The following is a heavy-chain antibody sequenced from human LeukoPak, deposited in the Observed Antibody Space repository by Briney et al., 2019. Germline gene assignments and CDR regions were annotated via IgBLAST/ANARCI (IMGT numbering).Heavy chain of an antibody. J-gene: IGHJ4*02. Sequence: GGSLRLSCAASGFTFSSYAMTWVRQAPGKGLEWVSALSYSGGSTYYADSVKGRFTISRDNSRNTLYLQMNSLRAEDTAVYYCAKNSAGNSGSHPGYWGQGTLDTVSS. CDR2: LSYSGGST. D-gene: IGHD1-26*01. CDR1: GFTFSSYA. V-gene: IGHV3-23*01. CDR3: AKNSAGNSGSHPGY.